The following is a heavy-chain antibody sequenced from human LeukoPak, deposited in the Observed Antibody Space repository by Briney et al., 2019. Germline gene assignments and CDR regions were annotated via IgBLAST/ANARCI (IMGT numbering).Heavy chain of an antibody. CDR3: ARENWEI. J-gene: IGHJ3*02. CDR1: GFTFSSYA. Sequence: GRSLRLSCAASGFTFSSYAMHWVHQAPGKGLEWVAVISYDGSNKYYADSVKGRFTISRDNSKNTLYLQMNSLRAEDTAVYYCARENWEIWGQGTMVTVSS. CDR2: ISYDGSNK. D-gene: IGHD1-26*01. V-gene: IGHV3-30*01.